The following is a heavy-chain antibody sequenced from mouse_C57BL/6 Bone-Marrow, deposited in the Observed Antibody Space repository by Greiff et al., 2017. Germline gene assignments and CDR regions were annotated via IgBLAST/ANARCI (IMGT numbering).Heavy chain of an antibody. Sequence: QVQLKQSGAELARPGASVKLSCKASGYTFTSYGISWVKQRTGQGLEWIGEIYPRSGNTYYNEKFKGKATLTADKSSSTAYMELRSLTSEDSAVYFCAREDNDYVDFDYWCQGTTLTVSS. V-gene: IGHV1-81*01. D-gene: IGHD2-4*01. CDR3: AREDNDYVDFDY. CDR1: GYTFTSYG. J-gene: IGHJ2*01. CDR2: IYPRSGNT.